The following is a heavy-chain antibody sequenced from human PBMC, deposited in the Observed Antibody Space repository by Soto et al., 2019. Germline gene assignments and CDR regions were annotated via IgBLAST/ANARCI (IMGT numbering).Heavy chain of an antibody. V-gene: IGHV1-46*01. CDR2: INPNGGST. D-gene: IGHD3-10*01. J-gene: IGHJ6*02. Sequence: ASVKVSCKASGYTFTSYYMHWVRQAPGQGLEWMGRINPNGGSTNYAQKLQGRVTMTTDTSTSTAYMELRSLRSDDTAVYYCARDRGYYGSGEYYYYGMDVWGQGTTVTVSS. CDR3: ARDRGYYGSGEYYYYGMDV. CDR1: GYTFTSYY.